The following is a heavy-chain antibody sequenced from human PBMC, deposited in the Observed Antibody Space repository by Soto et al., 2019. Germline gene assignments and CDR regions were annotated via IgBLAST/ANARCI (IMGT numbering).Heavy chain of an antibody. D-gene: IGHD6-19*01. CDR3: ASRTSGWYFDY. CDR1: GFTFSSYA. Sequence: GGSLRLSCAASGFTFSSYAMNWVRQAPGKGLEWVSVISGSGGSTYYADSVKGRFTISRDNSKNKLYPQMNSLRAEDTAVYYCASRTSGWYFDYWGQGTLVTVSS. V-gene: IGHV3-23*01. J-gene: IGHJ4*02. CDR2: ISGSGGST.